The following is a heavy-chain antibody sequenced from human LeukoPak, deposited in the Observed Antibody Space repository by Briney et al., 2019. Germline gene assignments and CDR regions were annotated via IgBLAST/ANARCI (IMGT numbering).Heavy chain of an antibody. J-gene: IGHJ4*02. CDR1: GGSINSGGYY. D-gene: IGHD3-22*01. Sequence: PSETLSLTCTVSGGSINSGGYYWSWIRQHPGKGLEWIGYIYYSGNAYYNPSLKSRVTISVDTSKNQFSLKLSSVTAADTAVYYCARVGYDSSGYSTYYFDYWGQGTLVTVSS. CDR2: IYYSGNA. CDR3: ARVGYDSSGYSTYYFDY. V-gene: IGHV4-31*03.